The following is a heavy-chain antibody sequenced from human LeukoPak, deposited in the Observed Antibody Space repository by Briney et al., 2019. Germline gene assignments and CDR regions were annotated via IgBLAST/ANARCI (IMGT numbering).Heavy chain of an antibody. D-gene: IGHD2-15*01. CDR3: ARSVVAATETFDY. J-gene: IGHJ4*02. CDR2: ISSSGSTI. Sequence: GGSLRLSCAASGFTFSSYNMNWVRQAPGKGLEWVSYISSSGSTIYYADSVKGRFTISRDNAKNSLYLQMNSLRAEDTAVYYCARSVVAATETFDYWGQGTLVTVSS. CDR1: GFTFSSYN. V-gene: IGHV3-48*04.